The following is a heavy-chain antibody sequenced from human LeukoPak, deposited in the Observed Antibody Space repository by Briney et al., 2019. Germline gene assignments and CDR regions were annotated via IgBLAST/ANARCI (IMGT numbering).Heavy chain of an antibody. CDR2: ISSSSPII. V-gene: IGHV3-48*01. Sequence: PGGSLRLSCAASGFTFSSHSMNWVRQTPGKGLEWISYISSSSPIIHYADSVKGRFTISRDDAKNSLYLQMNSLRAEDTAIYYCARGPHSYTSRYFDKPSDHWGQGTLVIVSS. CDR3: ARGPHSYTSRYFDKPSDH. D-gene: IGHD3-9*01. CDR1: GFTFSSHS. J-gene: IGHJ4*02.